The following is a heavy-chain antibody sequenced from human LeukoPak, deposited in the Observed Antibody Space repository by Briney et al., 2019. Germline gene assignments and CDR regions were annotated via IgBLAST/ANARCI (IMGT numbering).Heavy chain of an antibody. J-gene: IGHJ5*02. Sequence: ASVKVSCKASGYTFTSYDINWVRQATGQGLEWMGWMNPNSGNTGYAQKFQGRVTMTRNTSISTAYMELSSLRSGDTAVYYCASQEGGTAMVTSNWFDPWGQGTLVTVSS. CDR2: MNPNSGNT. D-gene: IGHD5-18*01. CDR3: ASQEGGTAMVTSNWFDP. V-gene: IGHV1-8*01. CDR1: GYTFTSYD.